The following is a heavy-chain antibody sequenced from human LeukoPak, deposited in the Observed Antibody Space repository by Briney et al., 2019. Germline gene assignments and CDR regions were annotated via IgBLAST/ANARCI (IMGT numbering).Heavy chain of an antibody. V-gene: IGHV1-18*04. CDR1: GYTFTGYY. J-gene: IGHJ4*02. CDR3: ARMLGTTVTPFDY. Sequence: ASVKVSCKASGYTFTGYYMHWVRQAPGQGLEWMGWISAYNGNTNYAQKLQGRVTMTTDTSTSTAYMELRSLRSDDTAVYYCARMLGTTVTPFDYWGQGTLVTVSS. CDR2: ISAYNGNT. D-gene: IGHD4-11*01.